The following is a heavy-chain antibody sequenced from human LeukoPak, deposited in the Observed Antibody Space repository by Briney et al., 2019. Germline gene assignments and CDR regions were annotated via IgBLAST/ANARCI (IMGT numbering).Heavy chain of an antibody. CDR2: TSGSGGST. D-gene: IGHD3-22*01. V-gene: IGHV3-23*01. Sequence: GGSLRLSCAASGFTFSSYAMSWVRQAPGKGLEWVSATSGSGGSTYYADSVKGRFTISRDNSKNTLYPQMNSLRAEDTAVYYCAKDLGYHDSSGYLSFDYWGQGTLVTVSS. J-gene: IGHJ4*02. CDR1: GFTFSSYA. CDR3: AKDLGYHDSSGYLSFDY.